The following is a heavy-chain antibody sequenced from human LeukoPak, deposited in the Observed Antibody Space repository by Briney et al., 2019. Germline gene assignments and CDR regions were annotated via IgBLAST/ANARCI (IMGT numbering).Heavy chain of an antibody. V-gene: IGHV3-30*02. D-gene: IGHD4-17*01. CDR1: GFTFSSYG. J-gene: IGHJ6*03. CDR2: IRYDGSNK. CDR3: ARADIATAPMDV. Sequence: GGSLRLSCAASGFTFSSYGMHWVRQAPGKGLEWVAFIRYDGSNKYYADSVKGRFTISRDNSKNTLYLQMNSLRAEDTAVYYCARADIATAPMDVWGKGTTVTVSS.